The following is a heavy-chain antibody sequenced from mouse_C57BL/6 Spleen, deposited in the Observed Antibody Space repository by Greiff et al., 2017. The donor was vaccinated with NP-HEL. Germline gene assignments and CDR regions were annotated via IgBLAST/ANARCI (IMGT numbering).Heavy chain of an antibody. D-gene: IGHD2-13*01. CDR2: IYPGDGDT. CDR3: AAKGGDSDEGGYYYAMDY. CDR1: GYAFSSSG. J-gene: IGHJ4*01. V-gene: IGHV1-82*01. Sequence: QVQLKQSGPELVKPGASVKFSCKASGYAFSSSGINWVKQRPGKGLEWIGRIYPGDGDTNYNGKFKGKATLTADKSSSTAYMQLSSLTSEDSAVSYCAAKGGDSDEGGYYYAMDYWGQGTSVTVSS.